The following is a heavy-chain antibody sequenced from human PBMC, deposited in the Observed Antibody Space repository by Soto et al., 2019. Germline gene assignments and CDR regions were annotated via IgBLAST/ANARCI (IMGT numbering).Heavy chain of an antibody. V-gene: IGHV3-23*01. CDR2: ISGSGGST. CDR1: GFTFSSYA. CDR3: AKGYYYDSSGYYDY. Sequence: QPGGSLRLSCAASGFTFSSYAMSWVRQAPGKGLEWVSAISGSGGSTYYADSVKGRFTISRDNSKNTLYLQMNSLRAEDTAVYYCAKGYYYDSSGYYDYWGQGTLVTVSS. D-gene: IGHD3-22*01. J-gene: IGHJ4*02.